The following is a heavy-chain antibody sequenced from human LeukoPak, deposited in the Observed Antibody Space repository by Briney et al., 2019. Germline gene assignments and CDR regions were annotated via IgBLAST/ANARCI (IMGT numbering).Heavy chain of an antibody. J-gene: IGHJ4*02. CDR2: ISWNSGSI. V-gene: IGHV3-9*01. CDR3: ARDLSSYYFDY. Sequence: GGSLRLSCAASGFTFDDYAMHWVRQAPGRGLEWVSGISWNSGSIGYADSVKGRFTISRDNAKNSLYLQMNSLRAEDTAVYYCARDLSSYYFDYWGQGTLVTVSS. CDR1: GFTFDDYA. D-gene: IGHD6-6*01.